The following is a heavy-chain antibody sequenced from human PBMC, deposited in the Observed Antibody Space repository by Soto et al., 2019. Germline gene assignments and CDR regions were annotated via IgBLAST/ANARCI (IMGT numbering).Heavy chain of an antibody. CDR3: AKDLKAAGGHSGTLNYYDGMEV. D-gene: IGHD6-25*01. CDR2: ISYDGFIK. CDR1: GFSFSTHG. J-gene: IGHJ6*02. Sequence: QVQLVESGGGVVQPGRSLRLSCASSGFSFSTHGMQWVRQAPGKGLEWVAIISYDGFIKYSADDVKGRFTISRDNSKNPLFLQMDSLRAEDSAVYYCAKDLKAAGGHSGTLNYYDGMEVWGQGTTVSVSS. V-gene: IGHV3-30*18.